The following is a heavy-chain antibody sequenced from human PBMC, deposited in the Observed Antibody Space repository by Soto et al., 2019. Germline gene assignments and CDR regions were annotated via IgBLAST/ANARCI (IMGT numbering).Heavy chain of an antibody. CDR1: GDSFNDYY. CDR3: ARESGGATATLDYYYFYMDV. V-gene: IGHV1-2*02. CDR2: INPNGGAT. J-gene: IGHJ6*03. D-gene: IGHD5-12*01. Sequence: VQLAQSGAEVKKPGASVKVSCKTSGDSFNDYYIHWVRQAPGQGLEWMGWINPNGGATKYAQKFQGRVTVTSETSIRTVYMELSSLRSDDTAVYYCARESGGATATLDYYYFYMDVCGKGTTVTVSS.